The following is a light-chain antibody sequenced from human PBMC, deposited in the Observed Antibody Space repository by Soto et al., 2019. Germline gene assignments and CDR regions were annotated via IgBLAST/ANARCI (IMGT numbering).Light chain of an antibody. CDR2: EHN. CDR3: QSYDTTAVI. Sequence: NFMLTQPHSVSESPGKTVTISCTRSSGSIATDYVHWYQQRPGSAPTTVICEHNRRPSGVPDRFSGSIDSSSNSASLTISGLKTEDEADYYCQSYDTTAVIFGGGTKVTVL. J-gene: IGLJ2*01. CDR1: SGSIATDY. V-gene: IGLV6-57*04.